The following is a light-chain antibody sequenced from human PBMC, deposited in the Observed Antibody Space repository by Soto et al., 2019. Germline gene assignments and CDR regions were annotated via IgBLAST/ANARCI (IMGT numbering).Light chain of an antibody. CDR2: SKN. CDR3: AAWDDSLNGHVV. V-gene: IGLV1-44*01. Sequence: QSVLIQPPSASGTPGQRVTISCSGSSSNIGSNTVNWYQQLPGTAPKLLIYSKNQRPSGVPDRFSGSKSGTSASLAISGLQSEEEADYYCAAWDDSLNGHVVFGGGTKVTVL. CDR1: SSNIGSNT. J-gene: IGLJ2*01.